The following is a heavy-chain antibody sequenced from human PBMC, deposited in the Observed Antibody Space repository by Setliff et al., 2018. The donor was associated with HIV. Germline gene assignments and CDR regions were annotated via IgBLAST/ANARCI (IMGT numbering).Heavy chain of an antibody. V-gene: IGHV4-59*01. Sequence: NPSETLSLTCTVSGVSISRYYWNWIRQPPGKGLEWIGYFSYSGRTNYNPSLDSRVTMSVDTSKNQFSLKLSSVTAADTAVYYCARDVGEQLDVWGKGTTVTVS. CDR1: GVSISRYY. CDR2: FSYSGRT. CDR3: ARDVGEQLDV. J-gene: IGHJ6*03.